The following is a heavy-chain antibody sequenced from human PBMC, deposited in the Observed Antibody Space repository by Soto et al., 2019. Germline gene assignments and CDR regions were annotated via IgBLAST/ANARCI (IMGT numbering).Heavy chain of an antibody. CDR1: GFSFTGYY. CDR3: ARVYGDYLFDY. J-gene: IGHJ4*02. Sequence: GASVKVSCKASGFSFTGYYIHWLRQAPGQGLEWMGWINAHSGGTEYAQKFQGRVTMTRDTSISTAYMELSGLRSDDTAVYYCARVYGDYLFDYWGQGTLVTVSS. V-gene: IGHV1-2*02. D-gene: IGHD4-17*01. CDR2: INAHSGGT.